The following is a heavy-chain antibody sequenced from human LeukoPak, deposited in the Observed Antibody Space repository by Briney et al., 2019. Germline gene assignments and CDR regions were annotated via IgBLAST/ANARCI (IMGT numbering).Heavy chain of an antibody. CDR1: GGSISSGGYY. Sequence: PSQTLSLTCTVSGGSISSGGYYWSWIRQHPGKGLEWIGYIYYSGSTYYNPSLKSRVTISVDTSKNQFSLKLSSVTAADTAVYYCARDFPTPNIVVVPAAILWGQGTLVTVSS. CDR2: IYYSGST. V-gene: IGHV4-31*03. J-gene: IGHJ4*02. CDR3: ARDFPTPNIVVVPAAIL. D-gene: IGHD2-2*01.